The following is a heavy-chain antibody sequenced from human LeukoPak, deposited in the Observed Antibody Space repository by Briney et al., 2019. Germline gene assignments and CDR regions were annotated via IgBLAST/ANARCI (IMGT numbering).Heavy chain of an antibody. Sequence: GESLKISCKGSGYSFTSYWIGWVRQMPGKGLEWMGIIYPGDFDTRYSPSFQGQVTISADKSISTAYLQWSSLKASDTAMYYCARPPGYCSSTSCYTDDAFDIWGQGTMVTASS. J-gene: IGHJ3*02. CDR1: GYSFTSYW. D-gene: IGHD2-2*02. CDR3: ARPPGYCSSTSCYTDDAFDI. CDR2: IYPGDFDT. V-gene: IGHV5-51*01.